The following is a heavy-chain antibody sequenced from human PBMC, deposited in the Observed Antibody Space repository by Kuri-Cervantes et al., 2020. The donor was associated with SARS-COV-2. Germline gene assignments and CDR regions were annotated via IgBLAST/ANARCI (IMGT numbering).Heavy chain of an antibody. Sequence: GESLKISCAASGFTFSDYYMSWIRQAPGRGLEWVSYISDGGRAKHYADSVKGRFTVSRDNAKNSLYLQMNSLRTEDTAVYFCAGVSTDVAYWGQGTLVTVSS. CDR2: ISDGGRAK. D-gene: IGHD5/OR15-5a*01. V-gene: IGHV3-11*04. CDR1: GFTFSDYY. CDR3: AGVSTDVAY. J-gene: IGHJ4*02.